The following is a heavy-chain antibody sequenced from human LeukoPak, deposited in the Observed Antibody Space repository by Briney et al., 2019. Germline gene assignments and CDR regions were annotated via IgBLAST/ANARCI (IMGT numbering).Heavy chain of an antibody. CDR1: GFTFSDYY. CDR3: VKDLDSSGYYPEY. D-gene: IGHD3-22*01. CDR2: ISSSGSTI. V-gene: IGHV3-11*01. J-gene: IGHJ4*02. Sequence: GGSLRLSCAASGFTFSDYYMSWIRQAPGKGLEWVSYISSSGSTIYYADSVKGRFTISRDNAKNSLYLQMNSLRAEDTAVYYCVKDLDSSGYYPEYWGQGTLVTVSS.